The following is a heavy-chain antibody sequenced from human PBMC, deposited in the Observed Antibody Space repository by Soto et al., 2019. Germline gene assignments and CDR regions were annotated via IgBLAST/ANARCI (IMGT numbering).Heavy chain of an antibody. CDR3: ARRTAGAVAFYFDY. J-gene: IGHJ4*02. CDR2: IYYSGST. CDR1: GGSISSYY. D-gene: IGHD6-19*01. V-gene: IGHV4-59*08. Sequence: PSETLSLTCTVSGGSISSYYWSWIRQPPGKGLEWIGYIYYSGSTHYNPSLKSRVTISVDTSKNQFSLKLSSVTAADTAVYYCARRTAGAVAFYFDYWGQGTLVTVSS.